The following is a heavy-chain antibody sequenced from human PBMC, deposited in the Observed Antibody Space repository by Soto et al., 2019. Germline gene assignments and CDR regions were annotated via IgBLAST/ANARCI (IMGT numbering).Heavy chain of an antibody. CDR2: IYHSGST. CDR1: GGSISSGGYS. D-gene: IGHD3-3*01. Sequence: QLQLQESGSGLVKPSQTLALTCAVSGGSISSGGYSWSWIRQPPGKGLECIGYIYHSGSTYYKPSSKRRVTRSVEKSKTQFSLTLRSVTGAAAVVYYCGRGPIFRRWGQGSLVTVSS. J-gene: IGHJ4*02. CDR3: GRGPIFRR. V-gene: IGHV4-30-2*01.